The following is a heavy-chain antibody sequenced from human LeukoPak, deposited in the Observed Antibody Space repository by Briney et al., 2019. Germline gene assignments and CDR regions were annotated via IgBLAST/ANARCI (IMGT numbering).Heavy chain of an antibody. CDR1: GYTLSNSW. D-gene: IGHD3-22*01. V-gene: IGHV5-51*01. Sequence: GESLEISCKGSGYTLSNSWIGWVRQMPGKGLEWMGIINPGDSDTRYSPSFQGQVTFSVDKSISTAYLQWSSLKASDTAMYYCARDGNYYDSSGYYLHYWGQGTLVTVSS. CDR2: INPGDSDT. CDR3: ARDGNYYDSSGYYLHY. J-gene: IGHJ4*02.